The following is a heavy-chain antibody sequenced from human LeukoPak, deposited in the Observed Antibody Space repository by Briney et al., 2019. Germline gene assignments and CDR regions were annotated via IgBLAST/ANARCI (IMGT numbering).Heavy chain of an antibody. CDR3: APTRYSSSWPFDY. J-gene: IGHJ4*02. CDR2: IKQDGSEK. Sequence: GGSLRLSCAASGFTFSSYWMSWVRQAPGKGLEWVANIKQDGSEKYYVDSVKGRFTISRDNSKNTLYLQMNSLRAEDTAVYYCAPTRYSSSWPFDYWGQGTLVTASS. D-gene: IGHD6-13*01. V-gene: IGHV3-7*01. CDR1: GFTFSSYW.